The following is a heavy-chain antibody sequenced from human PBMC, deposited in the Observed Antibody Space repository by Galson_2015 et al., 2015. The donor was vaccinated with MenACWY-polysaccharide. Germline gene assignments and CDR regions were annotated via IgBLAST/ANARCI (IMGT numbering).Heavy chain of an antibody. D-gene: IGHD2-2*01. CDR1: GFSLRTSGVA. V-gene: IGHV2-5*01. Sequence: PALVKPTQTLTLTCTFSGFSLRTSGVAVGWIRQPPGEALDWLANIYWNDDKDYSTFLKYRLAITKDTSKIQVVLTMTNMDPVDTATYYCAHLTASNVYSYDYWGQGTLVTVSS. CDR2: IYWNDDK. CDR3: AHLTASNVYSYDY. J-gene: IGHJ4*02.